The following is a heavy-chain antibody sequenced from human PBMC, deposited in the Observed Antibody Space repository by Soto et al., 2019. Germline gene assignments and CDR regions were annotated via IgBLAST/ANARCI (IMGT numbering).Heavy chain of an antibody. J-gene: IGHJ4*02. Sequence: QITLEESGPTVLKPTQTLTLTCSFSGFSLNTRGVSVGWLRQPPGKALECLALVFGNDDRSYSPALKGRLSITKDTSKNQVVLRMTDVDPVDTATYYCAHSVDLWFVVYFDYWGQGVLVTVSS. V-gene: IGHV2-5*01. CDR2: VFGNDDR. CDR3: AHSVDLWFVVYFDY. CDR1: GFSLNTRGVS. D-gene: IGHD2-21*01.